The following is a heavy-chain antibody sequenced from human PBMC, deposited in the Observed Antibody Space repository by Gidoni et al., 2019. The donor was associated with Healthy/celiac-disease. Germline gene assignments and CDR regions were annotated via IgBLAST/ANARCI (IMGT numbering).Heavy chain of an antibody. CDR2: IIPILGIA. CDR1: GGTFSSYA. J-gene: IGHJ4*02. CDR3: ATDDYGDWDFDY. V-gene: IGHV1-69*04. D-gene: IGHD4-17*01. Sequence: QVQLVQSGAEVKKPGSSVKVSCKASGGTFSSYAISWVRQASGQGLEWMGRIIPILGIANYAQKFQGIVTITANKSTSTAYMELSSLRSEDTAVEYGATDDYGDWDFDYWGQGTLVTVSS.